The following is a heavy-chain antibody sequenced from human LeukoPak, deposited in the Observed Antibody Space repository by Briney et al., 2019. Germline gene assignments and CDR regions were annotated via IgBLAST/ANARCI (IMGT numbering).Heavy chain of an antibody. Sequence: ASVKVSCKASGYTFTSYGISWVRQAPGQGLEWMGWISGYNGNTNYAQKFQGRVTMTTDTSTSTAYLELRSLRSDDTAVYYCARADIRAIASSGWYGFDYWGQGTLVTVSS. D-gene: IGHD6-19*01. J-gene: IGHJ4*02. CDR1: GYTFTSYG. V-gene: IGHV1-18*01. CDR2: ISGYNGNT. CDR3: ARADIRAIASSGWYGFDY.